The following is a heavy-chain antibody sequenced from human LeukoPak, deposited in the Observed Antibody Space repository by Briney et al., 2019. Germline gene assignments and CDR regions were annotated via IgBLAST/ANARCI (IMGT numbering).Heavy chain of an antibody. V-gene: IGHV1-2*06. D-gene: IGHD6-19*01. Sequence: ASVKVSCKASGYTFTGYYMHWVRQAPGQGLEWMGRINPNSGGTNYAQKFQGRVTMTRDTSISTAYMELSRLRSDDTAVYYCARPYSSGSYWYFDLWAVAPWSLSPQ. CDR3: ARPYSSGSYWYFDL. J-gene: IGHJ2*01. CDR1: GYTFTGYY. CDR2: INPNSGGT.